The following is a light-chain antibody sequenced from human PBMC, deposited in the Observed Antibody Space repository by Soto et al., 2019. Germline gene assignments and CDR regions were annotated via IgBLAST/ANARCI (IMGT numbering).Light chain of an antibody. V-gene: IGLV2-14*01. CDR2: XXX. J-gene: IGLJ1*01. CDR3: SSYTSSSTLV. Sequence: QSALTQPASVSGSPGQSITISCTGTSSDVGGYNYVSWYQQHPGKAPKLMIYXXXXRXXXXXXXXXCSKSGNTASLTISGLQAEDXADYYCSSYTSSSTLVFGTGTKLTVL. CDR1: SSDVGGYNY.